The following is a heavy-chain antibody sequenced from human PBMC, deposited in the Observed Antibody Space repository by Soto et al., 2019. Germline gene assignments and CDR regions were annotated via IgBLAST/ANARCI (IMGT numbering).Heavy chain of an antibody. V-gene: IGHV1-69*01. J-gene: IGHJ4*02. CDR1: GGTFSTYA. D-gene: IGHD3-22*01. CDR3: ARPDSRNGYNQDYYFDY. Sequence: QVQLEQSGPEVKKPGSSVKVSCRSSGGTFSTYAISWVRQAPGQGLEWMGWLLPVFGTPAYAQKFQDRIPINADESSSTSYMELTGLRSDDTAVYYCARPDSRNGYNQDYYFDYWGQGTLVAVAS. CDR2: LLPVFGTP.